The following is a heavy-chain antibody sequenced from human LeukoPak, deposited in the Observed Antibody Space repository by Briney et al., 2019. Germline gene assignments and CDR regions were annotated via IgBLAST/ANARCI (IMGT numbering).Heavy chain of an antibody. CDR2: VHYSGNT. J-gene: IGHJ4*02. CDR1: SDSISGYY. Sequence: SETLSLTCTVSSDSISGYYWSWIRQPPGKGLEWIGYVHYSGNTNYNPSLKSRLTISVDTSKNQFSLKLSSVTAADTAVYYCARESRREGYRFDYWGQGTLVTVSS. V-gene: IGHV4-59*01. D-gene: IGHD5-24*01. CDR3: ARESRREGYRFDY.